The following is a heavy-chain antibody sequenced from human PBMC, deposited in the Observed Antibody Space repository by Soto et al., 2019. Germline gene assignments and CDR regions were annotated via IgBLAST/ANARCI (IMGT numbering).Heavy chain of an antibody. CDR1: GFTFSTSA. Sequence: QVQVVESGGGVVQPGGSLRLSCAASGFTFSTSAMHWVRQAPGKALEWMAMISKGGNKRYYADSVKGRFTISSDISESTLYLQMNSLRTEDTGVYYCAREEFEAGRGHFGYWGQGTLVSVSS. CDR2: ISKGGNKR. V-gene: IGHV3-30-3*01. CDR3: AREEFEAGRGHFGY. D-gene: IGHD6-13*01. J-gene: IGHJ4*02.